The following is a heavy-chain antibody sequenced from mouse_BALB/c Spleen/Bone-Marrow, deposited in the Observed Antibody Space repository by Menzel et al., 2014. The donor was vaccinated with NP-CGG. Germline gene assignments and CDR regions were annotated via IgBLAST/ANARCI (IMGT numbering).Heavy chain of an antibody. V-gene: IGHV14-3*02. J-gene: IGHJ3*01. CDR2: IDPANGNT. Sequence: EVQLQQSGAELVKPGDSVKLSCTASGFNIKDTYMHWVKQRPEQGLEWIGRIDPANGNTKYDPKLQGKATITADTSSNTAYLQLSSLTSEDTAVYYCAKYYYNNSLFAYWGQGTLVTVSA. CDR3: AKYYYNNSLFAY. CDR1: GFNIKDTY. D-gene: IGHD1-1*01.